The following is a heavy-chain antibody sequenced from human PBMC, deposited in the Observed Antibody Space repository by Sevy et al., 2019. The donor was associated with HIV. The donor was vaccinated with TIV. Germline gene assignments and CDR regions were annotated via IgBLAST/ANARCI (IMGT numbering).Heavy chain of an antibody. CDR1: GGTFSSYA. J-gene: IGHJ5*02. V-gene: IGHV1-69*13. Sequence: VKVSCKASGGTFSSYAISWVRQAPRQGLERTGGIIPIFGTANYAQKFQGRVTITADESTSTAYMERSSLRSEDTAVYYCARWHYNSSSWYWFDPWGQGTLVTVSS. D-gene: IGHD6-13*01. CDR3: ARWHYNSSSWYWFDP. CDR2: IIPIFGTA.